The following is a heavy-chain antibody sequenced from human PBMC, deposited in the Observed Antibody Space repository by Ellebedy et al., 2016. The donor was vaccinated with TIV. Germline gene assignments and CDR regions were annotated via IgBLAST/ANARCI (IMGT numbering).Heavy chain of an antibody. Sequence: SVKVSXXASGGTFSSYAISWVRQAPGQGLEWMGGIIPIFGTANYAQKFQGRVTITADESTSTAYMELSSLRSEDTAVYYCASPLFGGVIAHNDGMDVWGQGTTVTVSS. D-gene: IGHD3-16*02. J-gene: IGHJ6*02. CDR1: GGTFSSYA. CDR2: IIPIFGTA. CDR3: ASPLFGGVIAHNDGMDV. V-gene: IGHV1-69*13.